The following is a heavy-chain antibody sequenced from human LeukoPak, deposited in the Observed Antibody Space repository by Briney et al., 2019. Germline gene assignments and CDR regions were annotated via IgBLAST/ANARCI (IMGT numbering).Heavy chain of an antibody. CDR2: FGAYTTNT. Sequence: ASLNLSPKPSRYTVTLSGVSFGRGSPGHRLEWMSGFGAYTTNTNYAQKLQGRGTMTTHTTTTTPNTGLSCLRSLDPPVYYCARVVCNVVVRGGMHDYWGQGTLVTVSS. CDR3: ARVVCNVVVRGGMHDY. J-gene: IGHJ4*02. CDR1: RYTVTLSG. D-gene: IGHD2-2*01. V-gene: IGHV1-18*01.